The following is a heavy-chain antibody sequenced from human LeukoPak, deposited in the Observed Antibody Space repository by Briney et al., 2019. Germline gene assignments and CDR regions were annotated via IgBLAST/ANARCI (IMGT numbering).Heavy chain of an antibody. CDR3: ARDHANYDFWSGYYTPYNWFDP. J-gene: IGHJ5*02. CDR1: GFTFSSYW. V-gene: IGHV3-7*01. CDR2: IKQDGSEK. Sequence: PGGSLRLSCAASGFTFSSYWMSWVRQAPGKGLEWGANIKQDGSEKYYVDSVKGRFTISRDNAKNSLYLQMNSLRAEDTAVYYCARDHANYDFWSGYYTPYNWFDPWGQGTLVTVSS. D-gene: IGHD3-3*01.